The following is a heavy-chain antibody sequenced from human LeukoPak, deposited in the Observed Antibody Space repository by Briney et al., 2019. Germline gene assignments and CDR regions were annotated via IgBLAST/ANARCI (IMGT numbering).Heavy chain of an antibody. D-gene: IGHD6-6*01. CDR3: ARRYSSSSSYYYYYMDV. CDR1: GYSFTSYW. V-gene: IGHV5-51*01. J-gene: IGHJ6*03. CDR2: IYPGDSDT. Sequence: GESPKISCKGSGYSFTSYWIGWVRQMPGKGLEWMGIIYPGDSDTRYSPSFQGQVTISADKSISTAYLQWSSLKASDTAMYYCARRYSSSSSYYYYYMDVWGKGTTVTVSS.